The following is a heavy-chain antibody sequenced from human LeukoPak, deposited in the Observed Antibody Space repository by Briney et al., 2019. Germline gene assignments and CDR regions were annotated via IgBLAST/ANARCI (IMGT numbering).Heavy chain of an antibody. V-gene: IGHV3-21*01. CDR1: GFTFSSYS. J-gene: IGHJ4*02. CDR2: ISSSSSYI. Sequence: GGSLRLSCAAAGFTFSSYSMNWVRQAPGKGLEWVSSISSSSSYIYYADSVKGRFTISRDNAKNSLYLQMNSLRAEDTAVYYCARDWSGSGKVFGYWGEGTLVTVSS. D-gene: IGHD3-3*01. CDR3: ARDWSGSGKVFGY.